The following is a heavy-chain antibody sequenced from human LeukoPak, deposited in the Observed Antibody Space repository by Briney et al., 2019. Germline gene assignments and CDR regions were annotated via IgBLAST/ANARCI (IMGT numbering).Heavy chain of an antibody. V-gene: IGHV3-23*01. CDR2: ISGSGGST. CDR3: AKESKYITIFGVANYFDY. J-gene: IGHJ4*02. Sequence: GGSLRLSCAASGFTFSSYAMSWVRQAPGKGLEWVSAISGSGGSTYYADSVKGRFTISRDDSKNTLYLQMNSLRAEDTAVYYCAKESKYITIFGVANYFDYWGQGTLVTVSS. CDR1: GFTFSSYA. D-gene: IGHD3-3*01.